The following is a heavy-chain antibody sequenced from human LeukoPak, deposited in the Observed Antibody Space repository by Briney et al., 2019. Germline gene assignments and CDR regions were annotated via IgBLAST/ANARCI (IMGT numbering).Heavy chain of an antibody. CDR1: GYTFTSYD. CDR2: MNPNSGNT. D-gene: IGHD3-3*01. Sequence: ASVKVSCKASGYTFTSYDINWVRQATGQGLEWMGWMNPNSGNTGYAQKFQGRVTITRNTSISTAYMELSSLRSEDTAVYYCASESGYYDAFDIWGQGTMVTVSS. CDR3: ASESGYYDAFDI. V-gene: IGHV1-8*03. J-gene: IGHJ3*02.